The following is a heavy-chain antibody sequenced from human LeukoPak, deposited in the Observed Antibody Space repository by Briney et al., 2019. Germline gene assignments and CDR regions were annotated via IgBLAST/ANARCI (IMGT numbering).Heavy chain of an antibody. CDR1: GYTFTGYY. D-gene: IGHD3-22*01. V-gene: IGHV1-2*02. Sequence: GASVKVSCKASGYTFTGYYMHWVRQAPGQGLEWMGWINPNSGGTNYAQKFQGRVTMTRDTSISTAYMELSRLRSDDTAVYYCARDQRVSPYYYYGMDVWGQGTTVTVSS. CDR3: ARDQRVSPYYYYGMDV. J-gene: IGHJ6*02. CDR2: INPNSGGT.